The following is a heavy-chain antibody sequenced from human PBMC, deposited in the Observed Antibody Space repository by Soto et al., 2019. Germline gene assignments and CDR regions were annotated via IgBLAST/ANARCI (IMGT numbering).Heavy chain of an antibody. Sequence: EVQLLESGGGLVQPGGSLRLSCAASGITISNYPMSWVRQAPGKGLDWVSGISGSGDRTYYADSAKGRFTISKEISRNSLSLQLYSLGVEDTAVYFCVKDDGGYPSTAPHWGQGTLVTVSS. CDR3: VKDDGGYPSTAPH. CDR2: ISGSGDRT. J-gene: IGHJ4*02. D-gene: IGHD3-22*01. CDR1: GITISNYP. V-gene: IGHV3-23*01.